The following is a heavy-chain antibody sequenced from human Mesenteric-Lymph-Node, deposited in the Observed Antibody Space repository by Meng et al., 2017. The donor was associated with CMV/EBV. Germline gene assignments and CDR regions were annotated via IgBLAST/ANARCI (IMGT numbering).Heavy chain of an antibody. D-gene: IGHD6-13*01. V-gene: IGHV3-21*01. J-gene: IGHJ4*02. CDR2: ISSSGTYI. CDR1: GFSFSTYF. Sequence: GESLKISCAASGFSFSTYFMNWVRQAPGKGLEWVSSISSSGTYIYYADSVKGRFTISRDDAKNTVYLQMNSLRAEDTAVYYCASGIAVADYACGRWGQGTPVTVSS. CDR3: ASGIAVADYACGR.